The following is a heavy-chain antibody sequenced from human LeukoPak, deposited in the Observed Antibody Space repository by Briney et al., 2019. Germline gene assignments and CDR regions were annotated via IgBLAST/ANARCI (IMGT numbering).Heavy chain of an antibody. CDR1: GFTFTSYA. CDR3: AKQPILSGYYSSNYYYYGMDV. CDR2: ISGSGGNT. Sequence: GGSLRLSCAASGFTFTSYAMGWVRQAPGKGLEWVSGISGSGGNTYYADSVKGRFTISRDNSKNTLYLQMDSLRAEDTVVYYCAKQPILSGYYSSNYYYYGMDVWGQGTTVTVSS. V-gene: IGHV3-23*01. J-gene: IGHJ6*02. D-gene: IGHD3-9*01.